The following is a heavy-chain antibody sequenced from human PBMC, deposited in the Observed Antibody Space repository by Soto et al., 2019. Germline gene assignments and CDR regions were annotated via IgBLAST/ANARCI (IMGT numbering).Heavy chain of an antibody. CDR2: IYYSGGT. Sequence: QLQLQESGPGLVKPSETLSLTCTVSGDSISTRSNYWGWIRQPPGKGLEWIGSIYYSGGTYYNPSLKSRVTISVDTSKNRFSMRLSSVTAADTDVYYCAREGPPIRAHNPPEYFQGWGQGTRVTVSS. CDR3: AREGPPIRAHNPPEYFQG. D-gene: IGHD1-1*01. V-gene: IGHV4-39*02. J-gene: IGHJ1*01. CDR1: GDSISTRSNY.